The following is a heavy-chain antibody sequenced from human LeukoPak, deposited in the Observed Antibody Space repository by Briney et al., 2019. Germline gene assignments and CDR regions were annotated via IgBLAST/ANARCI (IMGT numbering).Heavy chain of an antibody. J-gene: IGHJ3*02. CDR1: GFTFSSYA. Sequence: GGSLRLSCTASGFTFSSYAMNWVRQAPGKGLEWVSSIGNSPSATYYADSVKGRFTIYRDNAKNSLYLQMNSLRAGDTAVYYCASVQGWELPLPTDAFDIWGQGTMVTVSS. CDR3: ASVQGWELPLPTDAFDI. CDR2: IGNSPSAT. D-gene: IGHD1-26*01. V-gene: IGHV3-21*06.